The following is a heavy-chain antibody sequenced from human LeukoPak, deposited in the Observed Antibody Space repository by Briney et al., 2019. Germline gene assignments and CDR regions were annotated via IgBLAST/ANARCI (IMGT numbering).Heavy chain of an antibody. CDR2: IIPIFGTA. D-gene: IGHD3-22*01. Sequence: SVKVSCKASGGTFSSYAISWVRQAPGQGLEWMGGIIPIFGTANYAQKFQGRVTITADKSTSTAYMELSSLRSEDTAVYYCARGALYDSSLGDAFDIWGQGTMVTVSS. CDR1: GGTFSSYA. J-gene: IGHJ3*02. CDR3: ARGALYDSSLGDAFDI. V-gene: IGHV1-69*06.